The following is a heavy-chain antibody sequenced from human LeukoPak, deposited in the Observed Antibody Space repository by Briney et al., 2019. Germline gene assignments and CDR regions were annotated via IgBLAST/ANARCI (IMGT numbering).Heavy chain of an antibody. V-gene: IGHV4-34*01. CDR2: INHSGSI. J-gene: IGHJ4*02. Sequence: SETLSLTCAVYGGSFSGYYWSWIRQPPGKGLEWIGEINHSGSINYNPSLKSRVTISVDTSKNQFSLKLSSVTAADTAVYYCARRGIRQWLVRGSVYFDYWGQGTLVTVSS. CDR3: ARRGIRQWLVRGSVYFDY. D-gene: IGHD6-19*01. CDR1: GGSFSGYY.